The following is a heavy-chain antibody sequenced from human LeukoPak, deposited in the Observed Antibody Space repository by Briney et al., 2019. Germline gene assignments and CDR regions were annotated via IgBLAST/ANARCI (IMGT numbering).Heavy chain of an antibody. D-gene: IGHD1-1*01. CDR1: GFSFSSYD. J-gene: IGHJ3*02. V-gene: IGHV3-13*01. CDR3: VRGTVGVGAFDI. Sequence: GGSLRLSCAASGFSFSSYDMHWVRQVTEKDLDWVSAISTAGDTYYPGSVKGRFTISRENAKNSLYLQMNSLRAGDTAVYYCVRGTVGVGAFDIWGQGTMVTVS. CDR2: ISTAGDT.